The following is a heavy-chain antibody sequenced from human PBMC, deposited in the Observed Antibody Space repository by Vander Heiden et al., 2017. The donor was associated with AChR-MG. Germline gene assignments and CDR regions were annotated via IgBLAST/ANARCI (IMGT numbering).Heavy chain of an antibody. J-gene: IGHJ4*02. CDR1: GFTFSSYA. V-gene: IGHV3-30-3*01. D-gene: IGHD2-2*01. CDR3: PRHPVVVVPAAMGDAPDY. Sequence: PLRGPLRALSVSSGFTFSSYAMHWVRQAPGKGLEWVAVISYDGSNKYYADSVKGRFTISRDNSKNTLYLQMNSPRAEDTALYYCPRHPVVVVPAAMGDAPDYWGQGTLITVSS. CDR2: ISYDGSNK.